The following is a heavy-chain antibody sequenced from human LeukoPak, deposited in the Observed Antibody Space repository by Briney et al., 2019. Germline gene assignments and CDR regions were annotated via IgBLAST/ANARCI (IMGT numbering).Heavy chain of an antibody. CDR1: GFTFSSYS. V-gene: IGHV3-21*01. Sequence: GSLRLSCAASGFTFSSYSMNWVRQAPGKGLEWVSSISISSSYIYYADSVKGRLTISRDNAKSSLYLQMNSLRAEDTAVYYCARDGVFGVVITAYYFDYWGQGTLVTVSS. CDR2: ISISSSYI. D-gene: IGHD3-3*01. J-gene: IGHJ4*02. CDR3: ARDGVFGVVITAYYFDY.